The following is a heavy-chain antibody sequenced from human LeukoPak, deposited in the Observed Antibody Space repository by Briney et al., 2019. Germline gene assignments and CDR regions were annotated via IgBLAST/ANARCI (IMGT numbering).Heavy chain of an antibody. CDR1: GGSISSYY. J-gene: IGHJ4*02. D-gene: IGHD6-13*01. CDR2: IHDSGGT. V-gene: IGHV4-59*08. Sequence: SETLSLTCTVSGGSISSYYWSWIRQPPGKRLEWIGYIHDSGGTNYNPSLKSRVTISVDTSKKQFSLKLSSVTAADTAVYYCARGFGSSWYYFDYWGQGTLVTASS. CDR3: ARGFGSSWYYFDY.